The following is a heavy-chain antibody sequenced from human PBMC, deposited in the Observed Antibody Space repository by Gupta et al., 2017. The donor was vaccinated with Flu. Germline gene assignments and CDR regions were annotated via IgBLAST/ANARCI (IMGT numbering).Heavy chain of an antibody. V-gene: IGHV3-15*01. CDR2: IKSKNAGETT. D-gene: IGHD1-14*01. Sequence: EVQLVESGGGFVEPGGSLRLSCAASGFTFSTTWMIWVRQAPGKGLEWVGRIKSKNAGETTDYAAPVKGRLTISRDDSKNTLYLQMNSLKIEDTAVYYCITGAPSNGGLYDNWGQGTLVTVSS. J-gene: IGHJ4*02. CDR1: GFTFSTTW. CDR3: ITGAPSNGGLYDN.